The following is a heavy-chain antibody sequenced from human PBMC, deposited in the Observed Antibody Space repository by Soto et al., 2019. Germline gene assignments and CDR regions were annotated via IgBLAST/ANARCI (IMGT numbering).Heavy chain of an antibody. J-gene: IGHJ4*02. Sequence: EVQLVESGGDLVEPGGSLGLSCAASGFSFSSHWMVWVRQAPGKGLVWVSRINGDGTMPSYADSVKGRFTISRDNAKNTVKLQMNRLRVEDTAIYYCARGMAGSGTANDYWGRGILVTVSS. CDR2: INGDGTMP. D-gene: IGHD6-19*01. CDR3: ARGMAGSGTANDY. CDR1: GFSFSSHW. V-gene: IGHV3-74*01.